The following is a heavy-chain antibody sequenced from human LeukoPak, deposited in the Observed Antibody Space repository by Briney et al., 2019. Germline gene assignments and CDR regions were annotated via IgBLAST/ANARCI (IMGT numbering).Heavy chain of an antibody. CDR1: GGSFSGYY. V-gene: IGHV4-34*01. CDR2: INHSGST. D-gene: IGHD3-22*01. CDR3: ARETYYYDSSGYYPYMDV. Sequence: PSETLSLTCAVYGGSFSGYYWSWIRQPPGKGLEWIGEINHSGSTNYNPSLKSRVTISVDTSKNQLTLKLSSVTAADTGVYYCARETYYYDSSGYYPYMDVWGKGTTVTVSS. J-gene: IGHJ6*03.